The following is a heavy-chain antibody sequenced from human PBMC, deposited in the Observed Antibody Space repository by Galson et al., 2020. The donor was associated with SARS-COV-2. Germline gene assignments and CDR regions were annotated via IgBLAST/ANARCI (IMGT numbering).Heavy chain of an antibody. CDR3: AKDLPTYYYDSSGPRY. CDR1: GFTFSSYG. D-gene: IGHD3-22*01. J-gene: IGHJ4*02. Sequence: GESLKISCAASGFTFSSYGMHWVRQAPGKGLEWVAVISYDGSNKYYADSVKGRFTISRDNSKNTLYLQMNSLRAEDTAVYYCAKDLPTYYYDSSGPRYWGQGTLVTVSS. CDR2: ISYDGSNK. V-gene: IGHV3-30*18.